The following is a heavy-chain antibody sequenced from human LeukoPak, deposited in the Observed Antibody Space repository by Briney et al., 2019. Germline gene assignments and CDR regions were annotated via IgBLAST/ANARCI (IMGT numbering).Heavy chain of an antibody. V-gene: IGHV3-23*01. J-gene: IGHJ4*02. CDR3: AKGSVVVIATNYFDY. CDR1: GFTFSSYG. D-gene: IGHD2-15*01. Sequence: GGSLRLSCAAPGFTFSSYGMSWVRQAPGKGLEWVSTISGSGTNTYYADSVKGRFTISRDNSKNTLYLQMNSLRAEDTAVYYCAKGSVVVIATNYFDYWGQGTLVTVSS. CDR2: ISGSGTNT.